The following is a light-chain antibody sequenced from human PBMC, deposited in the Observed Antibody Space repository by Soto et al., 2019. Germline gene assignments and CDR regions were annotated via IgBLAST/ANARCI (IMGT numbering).Light chain of an antibody. CDR1: GSDVGAYNY. CDR2: DVS. J-gene: IGLJ1*01. V-gene: IGLV2-14*03. CDR3: SSYRRGSTPYV. Sequence: QSVLTQPASVSGSPGQSITISCTGTGSDVGAYNYVSWYQQHPGKAPKLIIYDVSNRLSGDSNRFSGSKSGNTASLTISGLQAEDEADYYCSSYRRGSTPYVFGTGT.